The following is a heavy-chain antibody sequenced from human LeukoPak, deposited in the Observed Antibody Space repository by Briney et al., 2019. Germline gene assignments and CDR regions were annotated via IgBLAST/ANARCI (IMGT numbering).Heavy chain of an antibody. CDR3: ARFGYVAAVDV. CDR2: INTAGSET. Sequence: GGSLRLSCAASGFSFSAYWMTWVRQAPGTGLEWVANINTAGSETYYVDPVKGRFSISRDNAKNLVYLQMNSLRAEDTAVYHCARFGYVAAVDVWGQGTPVTVSS. J-gene: IGHJ4*02. CDR1: GFSFSAYW. D-gene: IGHD2-15*01. V-gene: IGHV3-7*01.